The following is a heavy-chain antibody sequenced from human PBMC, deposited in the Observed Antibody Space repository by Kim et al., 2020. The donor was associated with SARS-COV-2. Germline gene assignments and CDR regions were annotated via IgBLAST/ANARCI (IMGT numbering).Heavy chain of an antibody. J-gene: IGHJ3*02. CDR1: GGSISSYY. Sequence: SETLSLTCTVSGGSISSYYWSWIRQPPGKGLEWIGYIHYSGSTDYNPSLKSRVTISRDTSKNQFSLKLSSVTAADTAVYYCARDQFSGVAGTGAFGIWGQGTMVTVST. CDR2: IHYSGST. CDR3: ARDQFSGVAGTGAFGI. V-gene: IGHV4-59*01. D-gene: IGHD6-19*01.